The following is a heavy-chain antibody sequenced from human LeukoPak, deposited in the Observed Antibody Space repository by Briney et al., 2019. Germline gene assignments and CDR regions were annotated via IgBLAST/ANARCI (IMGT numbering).Heavy chain of an antibody. CDR1: GFTFGDYA. J-gene: IGHJ4*02. Sequence: GGSLRLSCTASGFTFGDYAMSWFRQAPGKGLEWVGFIRSKAYGGTTEYAASVKGRFTISRDDSKSIAYLQMKSLKTEDTAVYYCTRREDYDYVWGSYRPTRIFDYWGQGTLVTVSS. D-gene: IGHD3-16*02. CDR3: TRREDYDYVWGSYRPTRIFDY. CDR2: IRSKAYGGTT. V-gene: IGHV3-49*03.